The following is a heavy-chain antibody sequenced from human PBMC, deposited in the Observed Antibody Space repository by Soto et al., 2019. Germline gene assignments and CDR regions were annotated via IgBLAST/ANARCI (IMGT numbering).Heavy chain of an antibody. Sequence: QVQLVQSGAEVKKPGSSVKVSCKASGGTFSSYTISWVRQAPGQGLEWMGRIIPILGIANYAQKFQGRVTITADKSTSTAYMELSSLRSEDTAVYYCARDSYDSSGPEIDYWGQRTLVTVSS. CDR1: GGTFSSYT. V-gene: IGHV1-69*08. CDR3: ARDSYDSSGPEIDY. CDR2: IIPILGIA. D-gene: IGHD3-22*01. J-gene: IGHJ4*02.